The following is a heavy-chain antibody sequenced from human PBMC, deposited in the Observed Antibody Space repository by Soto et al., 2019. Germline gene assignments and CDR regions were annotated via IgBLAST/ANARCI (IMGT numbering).Heavy chain of an antibody. Sequence: QVQLQESGPGLVKPSGTLSLTCAVSGGSISSSNWWSWVRQPPGKGLEWIGEIYHSGSTNYNPSLKIRVTISIDKSKNQVPLKQSSVTAADTAVYYCARVSGSYYYGMDVWYHGTTVTVSS. J-gene: IGHJ6*02. CDR3: ARVSGSYYYGMDV. V-gene: IGHV4-4*02. CDR1: GGSISSSNW. D-gene: IGHD1-26*01. CDR2: IYHSGST.